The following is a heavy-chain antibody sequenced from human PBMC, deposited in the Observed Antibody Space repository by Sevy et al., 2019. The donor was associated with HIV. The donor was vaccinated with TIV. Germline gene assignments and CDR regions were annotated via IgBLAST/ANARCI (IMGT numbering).Heavy chain of an antibody. D-gene: IGHD3-3*01. CDR3: ARPPYYDFWSGNTYSFDY. Sequence: GGSLRLSCAASGFTFSSYSMNWVRQAPGKGLEWVSSISSSSSYIYYADSVKGRFTISRDNAKNSLYLQMNSLRAEDTAVYYCARPPYYDFWSGNTYSFDYWGQGTLVTVSS. J-gene: IGHJ4*02. CDR2: ISSSSSYI. CDR1: GFTFSSYS. V-gene: IGHV3-21*01.